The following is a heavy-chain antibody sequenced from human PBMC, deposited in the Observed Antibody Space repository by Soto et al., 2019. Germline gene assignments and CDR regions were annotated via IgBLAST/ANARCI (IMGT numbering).Heavy chain of an antibody. CDR2: IRSKTYGGTT. Sequence: PGGSLRLSCTASGFTFGDDGVSWFRQAPGMGLEWVAFIRSKTYGGTTEYAASVKGRFTISRDDSKTIAFLQMNSLKTEDTAVYYCSRAGVDTTVSPHYYYGMDVWGQGTRVTVSS. D-gene: IGHD1-1*01. J-gene: IGHJ6*02. CDR1: GFTFGDDG. CDR3: SRAGVDTTVSPHYYYGMDV. V-gene: IGHV3-49*03.